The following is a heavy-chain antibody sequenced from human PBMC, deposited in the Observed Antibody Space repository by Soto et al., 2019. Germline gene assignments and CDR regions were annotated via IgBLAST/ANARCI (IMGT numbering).Heavy chain of an antibody. CDR2: ISYDGSNK. CDR1: GFTFSSYG. D-gene: IGHD6-13*01. CDR3: AKDGNLYSRVSYFDP. Sequence: PGGSLRLSCAASGFTFSSYGMHWVRQAPGKGLEWVAVISYDGSNKYYADSVKGRFTISRDNSKNTLYLQMNSLRAEDTAVYYCAKDGNLYSRVSYFDPWGQGTLVTVSS. J-gene: IGHJ5*02. V-gene: IGHV3-30*18.